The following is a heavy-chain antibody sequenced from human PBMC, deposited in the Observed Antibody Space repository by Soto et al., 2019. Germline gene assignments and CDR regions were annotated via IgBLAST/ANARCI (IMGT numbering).Heavy chain of an antibody. J-gene: IGHJ4*02. Sequence: GASVKVSCKASGYTFSSIGISWVRQAPGQGLEWMGWISPYKGNTYYALRLQGRVTMTTDTSTSTAYMELRSLRSDDTAVYYCARDLDGSGNYYTDYWGQGTLVTVSS. CDR3: ARDLDGSGNYYTDY. D-gene: IGHD3-10*01. CDR1: GYTFSSIG. V-gene: IGHV1-18*01. CDR2: ISPYKGNT.